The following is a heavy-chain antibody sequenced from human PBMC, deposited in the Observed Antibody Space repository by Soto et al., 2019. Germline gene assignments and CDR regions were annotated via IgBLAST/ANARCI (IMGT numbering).Heavy chain of an antibody. CDR2: IYYSGST. J-gene: IGHJ4*02. Sequence: QVQLQESGPGLVKPSETLSLTCTVSGGSISSYYWSWIRQPPGKGLEWIGYIYYSGSTNYNPSLKSRVTISVDTSKNQFSLKLSSVTAADTAVYYCAGTQYNWNYVVGEGAFDYWGQGTLVTVSS. CDR1: GGSISSYY. CDR3: AGTQYNWNYVVGEGAFDY. V-gene: IGHV4-59*08. D-gene: IGHD1-7*01.